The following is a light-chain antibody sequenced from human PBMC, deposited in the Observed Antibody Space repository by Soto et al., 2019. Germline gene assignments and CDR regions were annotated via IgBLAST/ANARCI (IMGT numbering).Light chain of an antibody. CDR1: QSVTRF. V-gene: IGKV3-11*01. CDR2: DVS. CDR3: QQRSNWPRT. J-gene: IGKJ1*01. Sequence: EIVLTQSPATLSLSPGERATLSCRASQSVTRFLAWFQQKPGQTPRLLTYDVSKRPSGIPARFSGSGSGTDFTLAIRSLEPEDSAFYSCQQRSNWPRTFGQGTKVEIK.